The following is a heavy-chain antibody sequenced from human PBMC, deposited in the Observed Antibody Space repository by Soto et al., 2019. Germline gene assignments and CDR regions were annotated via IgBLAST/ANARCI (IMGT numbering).Heavy chain of an antibody. D-gene: IGHD2-2*01. V-gene: IGHV3-74*01. J-gene: IGHJ6*02. CDR2: LKSDGRDT. CDR1: GFSFNDNW. Sequence: GGSLSLSCAASGFSFNDNWMHWVRQVPGKGLMWVSRLKSDGRDTIYVDSVKGRFTVSRDSAKNTLYLQMNSLRVEDTAVYYCVREMPVPIRGGYYYYSVLDAWGQGTTVTVSS. CDR3: VREMPVPIRGGYYYYSVLDA.